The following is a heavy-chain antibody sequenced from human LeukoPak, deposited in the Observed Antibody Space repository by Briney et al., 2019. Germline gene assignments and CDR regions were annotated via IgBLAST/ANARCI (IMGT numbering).Heavy chain of an antibody. J-gene: IGHJ4*02. Sequence: SETLSLTCAVYGGSFSGYYWSWIRQPPGKGLEWIGEINHSGSTNYNPSLKSRVTISVDTSKNQFSLKLSSVTAADTAVYYCARLVGSSSYYFDYWGQGTLVTVSS. CDR1: GGSFSGYY. CDR3: ARLVGSSSYYFDY. D-gene: IGHD6-13*01. CDR2: INHSGST. V-gene: IGHV4-34*01.